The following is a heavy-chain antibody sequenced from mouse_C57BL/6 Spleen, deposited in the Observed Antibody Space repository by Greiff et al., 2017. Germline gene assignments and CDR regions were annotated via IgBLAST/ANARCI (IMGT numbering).Heavy chain of an antibody. D-gene: IGHD2-3*01. CDR1: GFSFNTYA. J-gene: IGHJ4*01. CDR2: IRSKSNNYAT. Sequence: EVKLVESGGGLVQPKGSLKLSCAASGFSFNTYAMNWVRQAPGKGLEWVARIRSKSNNYATYYADSVKDRFTISSDDSESMLYLQMNNLKTEDTAMYYCVRHYDGYFYAMDYWGQGASVTGSS. CDR3: VRHYDGYFYAMDY. V-gene: IGHV10-1*01.